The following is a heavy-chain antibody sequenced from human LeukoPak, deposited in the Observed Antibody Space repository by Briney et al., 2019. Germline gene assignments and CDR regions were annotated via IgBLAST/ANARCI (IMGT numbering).Heavy chain of an antibody. Sequence: PGGSLRLSCAASGYTFTSYGISWVRQAPGQGLEWMGWISAYNGNTNYAQKLQGRVTMTTDTSTSTAYMELRSLRSDDTAVYYCARAPPDIVVVPAARTWGQGTLVTVSS. J-gene: IGHJ5*02. V-gene: IGHV1-18*01. CDR1: GYTFTSYG. CDR2: ISAYNGNT. CDR3: ARAPPDIVVVPAART. D-gene: IGHD2-2*01.